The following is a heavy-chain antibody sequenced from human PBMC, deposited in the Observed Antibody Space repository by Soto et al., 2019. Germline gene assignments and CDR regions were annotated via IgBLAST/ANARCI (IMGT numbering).Heavy chain of an antibody. V-gene: IGHV4-39*07. CDR1: GGSISSSSYY. J-gene: IGHJ5*02. Sequence: SETLSLTCTVSGGSISSSSYYWGWIRQPPGKGLEWIGSIYHSGSTYYNPSLKSRVTISVDRSKNQFSLKLSSVTAADTAVYYCARVPSPWGQGTLVTVSS. CDR3: ARVPSP. CDR2: IYHSGST.